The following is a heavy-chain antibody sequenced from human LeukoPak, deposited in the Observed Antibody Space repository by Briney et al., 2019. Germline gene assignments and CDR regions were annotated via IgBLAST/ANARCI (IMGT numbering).Heavy chain of an antibody. CDR2: INSDGRST. Sequence: GGSLRLSCAASGFTVSSNYMSWVRQAPGKGLVWVSRINSDGRSTSYADSVKGRFTISRDNAKNTLYLQVNSLRAEDTAVYYCARETSTGFDYWGQGTLVTVSS. V-gene: IGHV3-74*01. CDR3: ARETSTGFDY. CDR1: GFTVSSNY. J-gene: IGHJ4*02. D-gene: IGHD4-11*01.